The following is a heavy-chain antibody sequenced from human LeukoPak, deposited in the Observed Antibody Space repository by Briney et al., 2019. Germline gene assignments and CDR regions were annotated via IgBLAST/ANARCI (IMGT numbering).Heavy chain of an antibody. CDR1: GDSISNTRYH. Sequence: PSETLSLTCTVSGDSISNTRYHWGWIRQPPGKGLEWIGSIYYSGATYYNPSLKSRVTISADTSRNHFSLKLSSVTAADTAVYHCAREIVSSVESWGQGSLVTVSS. J-gene: IGHJ4*02. D-gene: IGHD6-6*01. V-gene: IGHV4-39*02. CDR2: IYYSGAT. CDR3: AREIVSSVES.